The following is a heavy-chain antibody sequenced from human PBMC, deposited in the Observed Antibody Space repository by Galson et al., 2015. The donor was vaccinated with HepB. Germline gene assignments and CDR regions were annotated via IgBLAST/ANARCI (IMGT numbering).Heavy chain of an antibody. V-gene: IGHV6-1*01. J-gene: IGHJ5*02. CDR2: TYYRSKWYN. CDR3: ARGPLSTGTTNWFDP. CDR1: GDSVSSNSAA. D-gene: IGHD1-7*01. Sequence: CAISGDSVSSNSAAWNWIRQSPSRGLEWLGRTYYRSKWYNDYAVSVKSRITINPDTSKNQFSLQLNSVTPEDTAVYYCARGPLSTGTTNWFDPWGQGTLVTVSS.